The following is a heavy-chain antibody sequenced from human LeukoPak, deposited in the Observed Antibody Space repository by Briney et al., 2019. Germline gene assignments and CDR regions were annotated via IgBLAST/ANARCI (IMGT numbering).Heavy chain of an antibody. Sequence: ASVKVSCKASGYTFTSYGISWVRQAPGQGLEWMGWISAYNGNTNYAQKLQGRVTMTTDTSTSTAYMELRSLRSDDTAVYDCARTKKEKYYYDSSGYYDYWGQGTLVTVSS. CDR3: ARTKKEKYYYDSSGYYDY. CDR2: ISAYNGNT. J-gene: IGHJ4*02. V-gene: IGHV1-18*01. CDR1: GYTFTSYG. D-gene: IGHD3-22*01.